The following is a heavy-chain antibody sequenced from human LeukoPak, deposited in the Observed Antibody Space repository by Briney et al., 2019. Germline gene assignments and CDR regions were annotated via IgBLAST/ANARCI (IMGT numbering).Heavy chain of an antibody. V-gene: IGHV3-53*05. D-gene: IGHD1-20*01. J-gene: IGHJ4*02. CDR3: ARDGLTGTTDGTLDF. Sequence: GGSLRLSCAASGFIVSINYMSWVRQAPGKGLEWVSVIYSDGNTDYADSVKGRFTISRDNSKRTLYLQMNSLRAEDTAMYYCARDGLTGTTDGTLDFWGQGTLVTVSS. CDR2: IYSDGNT. CDR1: GFIVSINY.